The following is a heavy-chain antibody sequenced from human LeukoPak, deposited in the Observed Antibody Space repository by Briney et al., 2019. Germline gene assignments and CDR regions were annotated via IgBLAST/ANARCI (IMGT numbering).Heavy chain of an antibody. CDR2: IYTSGST. D-gene: IGHD6-19*01. Sequence: SETLSLTCTVSGGSISSYYWSWIRQPAGKGLEWIGRIYTSGSTNYNPSLKSRVTMSVDTSKNQFSLKLSSVTAADTAVYYCAKRGSGWYEDYYYYMDVWGKGTTVTISS. CDR1: GGSISSYY. V-gene: IGHV4-4*07. CDR3: AKRGSGWYEDYYYYMDV. J-gene: IGHJ6*03.